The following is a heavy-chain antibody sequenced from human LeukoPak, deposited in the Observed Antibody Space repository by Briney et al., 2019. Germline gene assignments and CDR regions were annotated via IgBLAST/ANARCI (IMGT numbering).Heavy chain of an antibody. CDR3: AREFLSYYDILTGYYYDY. CDR1: GFTFSSYW. Sequence: GGSLRLSCAASGFTFSSYWMSWVRQAPGKGLEWVANIKQDGSEKYYVDSVKGRFTISRDNAKNSLYLQMNSLRAEDTAVYYCAREFLSYYDILTGYYYDYWGQGTLVTVSS. V-gene: IGHV3-7*01. D-gene: IGHD3-9*01. J-gene: IGHJ4*02. CDR2: IKQDGSEK.